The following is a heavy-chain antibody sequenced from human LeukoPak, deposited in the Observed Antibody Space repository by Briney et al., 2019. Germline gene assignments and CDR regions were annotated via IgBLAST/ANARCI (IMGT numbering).Heavy chain of an antibody. CDR3: AQRHQYCTNGVCYSYFDY. Sequence: PGGSLRLSCAASGFTFSNNGMHWVRQAPGKGLEWVAVTSYDGSNIFYVDSVKGRFTIHRDNSKNTLYLQMNSLRAEDTAVYYCAQRHQYCTNGVCYSYFDYWGQGTLVTVSS. D-gene: IGHD2-8*01. CDR2: TSYDGSNI. CDR1: GFTFSNNG. V-gene: IGHV3-33*06. J-gene: IGHJ4*02.